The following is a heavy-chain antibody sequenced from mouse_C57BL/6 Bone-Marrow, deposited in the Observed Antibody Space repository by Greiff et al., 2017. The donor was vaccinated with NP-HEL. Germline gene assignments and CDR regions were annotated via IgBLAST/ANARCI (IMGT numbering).Heavy chain of an antibody. CDR2: IHPNSGST. D-gene: IGHD1-1*01. CDR1: GYTFTSYW. Sequence: QVQLKQPGAELVKPGASVKLSCKASGYTFTSYWMHWVKQRPGQGLEWIGMIHPNSGSTNYNEKFKSKATLTVDKSSSTAYMQLSSLTSEDSAVYYCASITTVVRDWYFDVWGTGTTVTVSS. V-gene: IGHV1-64*01. J-gene: IGHJ1*03. CDR3: ASITTVVRDWYFDV.